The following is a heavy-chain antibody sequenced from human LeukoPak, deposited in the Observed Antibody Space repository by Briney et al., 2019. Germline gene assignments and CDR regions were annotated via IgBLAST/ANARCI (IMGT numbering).Heavy chain of an antibody. D-gene: IGHD6-13*01. CDR1: GGSFSGYY. CDR3: ARGRTAAAGTYTDY. J-gene: IGHJ4*02. Sequence: SETLSHTCAVYGGSFSGYYWSWIRQPPGKGLEWMGEINHSGSTNYNPSLKSRVTISVDTSKNQFSLKLSSVTAADTAVYYCARGRTAAAGTYTDYWGQGTLVTVSS. CDR2: INHSGST. V-gene: IGHV4-34*01.